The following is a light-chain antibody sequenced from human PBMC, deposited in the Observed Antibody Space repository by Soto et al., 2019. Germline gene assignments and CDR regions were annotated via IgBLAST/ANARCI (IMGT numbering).Light chain of an antibody. Sequence: DIQMTQSPSTLSASVGDRVSITCRASQSIRNWLARYQQKPGKVPRLLIYRASSLESGVPSRFSGSGSGTEFTLTISSLQRDDFATYYCQQYSSYPTFGQGTKVDIK. V-gene: IGKV1-5*03. CDR3: QQYSSYPT. CDR1: QSIRNW. J-gene: IGKJ1*01. CDR2: RAS.